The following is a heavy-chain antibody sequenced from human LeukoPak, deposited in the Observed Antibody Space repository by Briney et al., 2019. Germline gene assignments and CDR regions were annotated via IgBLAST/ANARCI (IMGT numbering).Heavy chain of an antibody. Sequence: GGSLRLSCAASGFTFNNYWMSWVRQAPGKGLEWVANIKQDGSEKYYVDSVRGRFTISRDNAKNSLYLQMNGLRAEDTAIYYCASAREWQVQNAPFDYWGQGTLVTVSS. D-gene: IGHD6-19*01. CDR2: IKQDGSEK. J-gene: IGHJ4*02. CDR3: ASAREWQVQNAPFDY. CDR1: GFTFNNYW. V-gene: IGHV3-7*01.